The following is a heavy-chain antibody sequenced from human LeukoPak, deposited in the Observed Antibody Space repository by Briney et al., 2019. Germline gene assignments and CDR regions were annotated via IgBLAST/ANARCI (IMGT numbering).Heavy chain of an antibody. D-gene: IGHD2-15*01. CDR3: ARGRYCSADICSGGDAFDI. J-gene: IGHJ3*02. Sequence: SETLSLTCTVSGGSINNYYWSWIRQPAGTGLEWIGRIYTRGSTNYNPSLKSRVTMSVDTSKSQFSLKLSSVTAADTAVYYCARGRYCSADICSGGDAFDIWGQGTMVSVSS. CDR2: IYTRGST. V-gene: IGHV4-4*07. CDR1: GGSINNYY.